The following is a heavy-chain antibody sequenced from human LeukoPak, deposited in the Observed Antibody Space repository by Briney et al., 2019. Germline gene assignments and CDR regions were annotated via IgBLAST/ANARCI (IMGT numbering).Heavy chain of an antibody. V-gene: IGHV1-46*01. CDR2: INPSGGST. Sequence: GAPVKVSCKASGYTFTSYYMHWVRQAPGQGLEWMGIINPSGGSTSYAQKFQGRVTMTRDTSTSTVYMELSSLRSEDTAVYYCARDGAPYFDWLFNWFDPWGQGTLVTVSS. CDR1: GYTFTSYY. CDR3: ARDGAPYFDWLFNWFDP. D-gene: IGHD3-9*01. J-gene: IGHJ5*02.